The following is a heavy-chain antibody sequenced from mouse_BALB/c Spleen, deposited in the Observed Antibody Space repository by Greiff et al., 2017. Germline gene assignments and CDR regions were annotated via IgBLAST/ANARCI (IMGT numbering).Heavy chain of an antibody. CDR3: ARDIPSHYYGWFAY. J-gene: IGHJ3*01. CDR2: IRNKANGYTT. D-gene: IGHD1-2*01. Sequence: EVKVVESGGGLVQPGGSLRLSCATSGFTFTDYYMSWVRQPPGKALEWLGFIRNKANGYTTEYSASVKGRFTISRDNSQSILYLQMNTLRAEDSATYYCARDIPSHYYGWFAYWGQGTLVTVSA. V-gene: IGHV7-3*02. CDR1: GFTFTDYY.